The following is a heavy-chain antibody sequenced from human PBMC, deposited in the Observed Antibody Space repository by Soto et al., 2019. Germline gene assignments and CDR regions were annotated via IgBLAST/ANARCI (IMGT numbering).Heavy chain of an antibody. D-gene: IGHD6-13*01. Sequence: QVQLVESGGGVVQPGRSLRLSCAASGFTFSSYAMHWVRQAPGKGLEWVAVISYDGSNKYYADSVKGRFTISRDNSKNTLYLQMNSLRAEDTAVYYCARDREQPVNYYYGMDVWGQGTTVTVSS. CDR1: GFTFSSYA. CDR2: ISYDGSNK. J-gene: IGHJ6*02. CDR3: ARDREQPVNYYYGMDV. V-gene: IGHV3-30-3*01.